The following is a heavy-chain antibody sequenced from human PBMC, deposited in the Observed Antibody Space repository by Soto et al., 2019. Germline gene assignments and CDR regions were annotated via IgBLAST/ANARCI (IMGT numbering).Heavy chain of an antibody. Sequence: GGSLRLSCAASGFTFSSYSMNWVRQAPGKGLEWVSSISSSSSYIYYADSVKGRFTISRDNAKNSLYLQMNSLRAEDTAVYYCARVSGFWSGYYYYYYMDVWGKGTTVTVSS. V-gene: IGHV3-21*01. CDR3: ARVSGFWSGYYYYYYMDV. CDR1: GFTFSSYS. J-gene: IGHJ6*03. D-gene: IGHD3-3*01. CDR2: ISSSSSYI.